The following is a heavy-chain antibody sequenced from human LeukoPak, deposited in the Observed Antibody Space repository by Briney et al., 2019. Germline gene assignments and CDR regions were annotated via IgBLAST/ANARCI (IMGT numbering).Heavy chain of an antibody. J-gene: IGHJ4*02. CDR3: AKSGGYSYGYDFDY. CDR2: ISGNGGST. V-gene: IGHV3-43*02. Sequence: GGSLRLSCAASGFTFDGYAMHWVRQAPGKGLEWVSLISGNGGSTYYADSVKGRFTISRDNSKNSLYLQMNSLRTEDTALYYCAKSGGYSYGYDFDYWGQGTLVTVSS. CDR1: GFTFDGYA. D-gene: IGHD5-18*01.